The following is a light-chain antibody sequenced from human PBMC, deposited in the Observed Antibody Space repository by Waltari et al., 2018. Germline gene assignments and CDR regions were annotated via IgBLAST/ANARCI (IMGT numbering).Light chain of an antibody. CDR2: DVN. V-gene: IGLV2-14*03. CDR3: SSYTSSTSVI. J-gene: IGLJ2*01. Sequence: QSALPQPASVSGSPGQSITISCTGTSNDVGGYKYVSWYQQHPGKAPKVLIYDVNNRPSGLSKSCSGSKSGNTASLTISGLQAEDEADYFCSSYTSSTSVIFGGGTKVTVL. CDR1: SNDVGGYKY.